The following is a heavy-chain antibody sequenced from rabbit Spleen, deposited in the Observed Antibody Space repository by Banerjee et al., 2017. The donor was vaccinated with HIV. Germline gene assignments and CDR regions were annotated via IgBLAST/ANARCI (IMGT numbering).Heavy chain of an antibody. Sequence: QEQLVESGGGLVQPEGSLTLTCKASGVSFSGKDVMCWVRQAPGKGLEWITCINIATGKSVYASWVSGRFIMSRTSSTTVTLQMTSLTAADTATYFCERDAGRGPYIDGDFNLWGPGTLVTVS. CDR3: ERDAGRGPYIDGDFNL. CDR1: GVSFSGKDV. J-gene: IGHJ4*01. D-gene: IGHD8-1*01. V-gene: IGHV1S45*01. CDR2: INIATGKS.